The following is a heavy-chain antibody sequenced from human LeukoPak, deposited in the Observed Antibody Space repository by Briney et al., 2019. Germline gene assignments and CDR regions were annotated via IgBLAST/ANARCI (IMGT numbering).Heavy chain of an antibody. CDR3: ARDPSNIVVVPAAIRRAYYMDV. Sequence: GGSLRLSCAASGFTVSSNYMSWVRQAPGKGLEWVSSISSSSSYIYYADSVKGRFTISRDNAKNSLYLQMNSLRAEDTAVYYCARDPSNIVVVPAAIRRAYYMDVWGKGTTVTVSS. CDR2: ISSSSSYI. D-gene: IGHD2-2*01. J-gene: IGHJ6*03. CDR1: GFTVSSNY. V-gene: IGHV3-21*01.